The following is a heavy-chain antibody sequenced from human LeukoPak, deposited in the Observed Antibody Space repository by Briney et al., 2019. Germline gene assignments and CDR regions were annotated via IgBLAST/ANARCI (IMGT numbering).Heavy chain of an antibody. Sequence: GESLKISCKGSGYSFTSYWIGWVRQMPGKGLEWTGIIYPGDSDTRYSPSFQGQVTISADKSISTAYLQWSSLKASDTAMYYCARGKRYCSSTSCYWNWFDPWGQGTLVTVSS. V-gene: IGHV5-51*01. CDR3: ARGKRYCSSTSCYWNWFDP. CDR1: GYSFTSYW. D-gene: IGHD2-2*01. J-gene: IGHJ5*02. CDR2: IYPGDSDT.